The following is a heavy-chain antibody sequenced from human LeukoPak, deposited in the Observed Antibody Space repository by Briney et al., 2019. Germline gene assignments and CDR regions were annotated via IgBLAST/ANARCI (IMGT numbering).Heavy chain of an antibody. Sequence: SETLSLTCAAYGGSFSGYYWSWIRQPPGKGLEWIGEINHSGSTNYNPSLKSRVTISVDTSKNQFSLKLSSVTAADTAVYYCVLRSSSWTGIDYWGQGTLVTVSS. D-gene: IGHD6-13*01. V-gene: IGHV4-34*01. CDR3: VLRSSSWTGIDY. CDR1: GGSFSGYY. J-gene: IGHJ4*02. CDR2: INHSGST.